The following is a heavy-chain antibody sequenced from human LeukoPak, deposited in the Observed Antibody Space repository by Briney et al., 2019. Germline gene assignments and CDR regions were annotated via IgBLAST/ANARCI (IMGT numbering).Heavy chain of an antibody. D-gene: IGHD3-10*01. V-gene: IGHV1-18*01. Sequence: ASVKVSCKASGYTFTSYGISWVRQAPGQGLEWMGWISAYNGNTNYAQKLQGRVTMTTDTSTSTAYMELRSLRSDDTAVYYCARDRYYYGSGSYNDYWGQGTLVTVSS. CDR1: GYTFTSYG. CDR3: ARDRYYYGSGSYNDY. J-gene: IGHJ4*02. CDR2: ISAYNGNT.